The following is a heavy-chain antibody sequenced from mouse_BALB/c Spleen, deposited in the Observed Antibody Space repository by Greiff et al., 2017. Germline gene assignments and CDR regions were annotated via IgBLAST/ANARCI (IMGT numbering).Heavy chain of an antibody. CDR1: GYTFTSYY. D-gene: IGHD1-1*01. V-gene: IGHV1S56*01. J-gene: IGHJ3*01. CDR3: ARERNYYGSSYLAY. Sequence: VQLQQSGPELVKPGASVKMSCKASGYTFTSYYIHWVKQRPGQGLEWIGWIYPGDGSTKYNEKFKGKTTLTADKSSSTAYMLLSSLTSEDSAIYFCARERNYYGSSYLAYWGQGTLVTVSA. CDR2: IYPGDGST.